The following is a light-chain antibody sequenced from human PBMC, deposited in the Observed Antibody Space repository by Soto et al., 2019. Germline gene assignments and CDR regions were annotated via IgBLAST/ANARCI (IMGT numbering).Light chain of an antibody. CDR2: GAS. CDR3: QQDGIERT. V-gene: IGKV3-20*01. CDR1: QSVSSSY. J-gene: IGKJ1*01. Sequence: EIVLTQSPGTLSLSPGERATLSCRASQSVSSSYLAWYQQKPGQAPRLLIYGASSRATGIRDRFSGSGFGTDITLTICRLEPEDFAVYYCQQDGIERTFGQGTKVEIK.